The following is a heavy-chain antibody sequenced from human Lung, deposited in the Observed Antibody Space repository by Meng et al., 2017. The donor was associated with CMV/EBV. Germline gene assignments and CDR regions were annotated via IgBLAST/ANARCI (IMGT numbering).Heavy chain of an antibody. J-gene: IGHJ6*02. Sequence: SXXVSXKASGGTFSSYAFSWVRQDPGQGLEWMGGIIPIFGIANYAQKFQGRVTVTTDESTSTAYMELSSLRSEDTALYYCARDRTGDCSSTSCYNYYYYYGMDVWXQGTTVTVSS. V-gene: IGHV1-69*05. CDR3: ARDRTGDCSSTSCYNYYYYYGMDV. D-gene: IGHD2-2*02. CDR1: GGTFSSYA. CDR2: IIPIFGIA.